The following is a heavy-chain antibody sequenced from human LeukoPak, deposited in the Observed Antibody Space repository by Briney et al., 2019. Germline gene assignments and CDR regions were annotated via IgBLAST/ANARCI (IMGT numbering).Heavy chain of an antibody. Sequence: GRSLRLSCAASGFIFDDYAMHWVRHAPGKGLEWVSSTSWNSGSIGNADSVKGRFTISRDNAKNSLYLQMNSLRAEDMALYYCAKADRNSNAFDIWGQGTMVTVSS. J-gene: IGHJ3*02. CDR3: AKADRNSNAFDI. V-gene: IGHV3-9*03. CDR2: TSWNSGSI. CDR1: GFIFDDYA. D-gene: IGHD4-23*01.